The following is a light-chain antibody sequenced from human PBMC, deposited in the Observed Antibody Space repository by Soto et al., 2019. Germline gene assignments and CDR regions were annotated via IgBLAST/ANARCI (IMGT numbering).Light chain of an antibody. V-gene: IGKV1-9*01. CDR2: GVS. J-gene: IGKJ1*01. Sequence: IQLTQSPSSLSASVGDRVTITCRASQEISGYLAWYQQTPGKAPKLLIYGVSTLQDGVSSRFSGRGSGTDFSLTISSLQPEDFVTYYCQHLHWAFGQGT. CDR1: QEISGY. CDR3: QHLHWA.